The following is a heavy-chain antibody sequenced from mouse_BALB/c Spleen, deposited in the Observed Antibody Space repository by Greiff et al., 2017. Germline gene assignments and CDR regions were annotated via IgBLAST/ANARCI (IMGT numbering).Heavy chain of an antibody. CDR3: ARNWDYNGSQSFDY. CDR2: IWRGGST. V-gene: IGHV2-4-1*01. CDR1: GFSLTSSG. Sequence: QVKVVESGPGLVQPSQSLSITCTVSGFSLTSSGVHWVRQSPGKGLEWLGVIWRGGSTDYNAAFISSLSISKDNSKCQVFLKMNSLQADDTAMYYCARNWDYNGSQSFDYWGQGTTLTVSS. J-gene: IGHJ2*01. D-gene: IGHD1-1*01.